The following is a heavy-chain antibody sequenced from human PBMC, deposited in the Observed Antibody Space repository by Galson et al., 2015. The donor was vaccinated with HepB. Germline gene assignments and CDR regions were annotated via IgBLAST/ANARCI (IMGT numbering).Heavy chain of an antibody. J-gene: IGHJ4*02. D-gene: IGHD2-15*01. CDR1: GYTFTGYY. CDR3: ARGRGSRSFDY. Sequence: QSGAEVKKPGASVKVSCKASGYTFTGYYIHWVRQAPGQGLEWMGWMNPNSGNTGYAQKFQGRVTMTRNTSLSTAYMELSSLRSDDTAVYYCARGRGSRSFDYWGQGTLVAVSS. CDR2: MNPNSGNT. V-gene: IGHV1-8*02.